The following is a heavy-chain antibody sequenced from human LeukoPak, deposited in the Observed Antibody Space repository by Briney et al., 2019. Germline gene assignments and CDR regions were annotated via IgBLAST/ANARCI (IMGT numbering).Heavy chain of an antibody. CDR1: GGPFSGYY. CDR3: ATLRDSSSSAHFDY. J-gene: IGHJ4*02. D-gene: IGHD6-6*01. V-gene: IGHV4-34*01. Sequence: SETLSLTCAVYGGPFSGYYWSWIRQSPGKGLEWIGEIDHSGSTNYKPSLKSRVTISLDTSKKQFSLKLSSVTAADTAVYYCATLRDSSSSAHFDYWGQGTLVTVSS. CDR2: IDHSGST.